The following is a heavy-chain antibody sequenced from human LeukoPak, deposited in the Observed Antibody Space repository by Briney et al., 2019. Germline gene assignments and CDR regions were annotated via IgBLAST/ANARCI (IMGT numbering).Heavy chain of an antibody. CDR1: GFTVNSNS. J-gene: IGHJ4*02. D-gene: IGHD3-3*01. V-gene: IGHV3-66*01. Sequence: HPGGSLRLSCAVSGFTVNSNSLSWVRQAPGKGLEWVSIVYSGGSTYYADSVKGRFTISRDNSKNMLYLQMNSLRAEDTAVYYCATHTRFGVFDYWGQGTLVTVSS. CDR3: ATHTRFGVFDY. CDR2: VYSGGST.